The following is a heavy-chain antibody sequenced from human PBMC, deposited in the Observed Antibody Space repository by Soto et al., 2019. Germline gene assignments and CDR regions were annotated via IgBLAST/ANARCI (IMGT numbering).Heavy chain of an antibody. V-gene: IGHV4-39*01. CDR1: GDSINSDKYY. CDR2: IYFRGNT. J-gene: IGHJ4*02. Sequence: PSETLSLTCSVSGDSINSDKYYWGWIRQPPGKGLEWIGSIYFRGNTYYNPSLQTRVTISLDKSKSQFSLKLNSVTAADSAVYFCARREGLATISYYFDFWGQGARVTVSS. CDR3: ARREGLATISYYFDF. D-gene: IGHD3-9*01.